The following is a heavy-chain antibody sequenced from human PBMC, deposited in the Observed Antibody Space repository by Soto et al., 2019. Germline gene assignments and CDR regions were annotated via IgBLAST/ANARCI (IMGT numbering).Heavy chain of an antibody. CDR3: ARRPSGFFDWSSYYFDH. V-gene: IGHV5-51*01. Sequence: GESLKISCKFSGHSYTSDWIGWVRQMPGKGLEWMGIIYPGDSDTRYSPSFQGQVSISVDKSTSTAYLQWSSLKASDTAMYFCARRPSGFFDWSSYYFDHWGKGTLVTVSS. D-gene: IGHD3-9*01. J-gene: IGHJ4*02. CDR1: GHSYTSDW. CDR2: IYPGDSDT.